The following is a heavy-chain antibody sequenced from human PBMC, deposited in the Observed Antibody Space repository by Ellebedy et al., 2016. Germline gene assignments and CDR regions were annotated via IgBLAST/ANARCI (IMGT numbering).Heavy chain of an antibody. D-gene: IGHD5-18*01. V-gene: IGHV3-23*01. CDR2: VSGSGGST. CDR1: GFTFSTYA. J-gene: IGHJ4*02. Sequence: GESLKISCAASGFTFSTYAMSWVRQAPVKGLEWVSAVSGSGGSTYYADSVKGRFTISRDNSKNTVYLQMNSLRAEDTAVYYCAKRDDTATAFDYWGQGTLVTVSS. CDR3: AKRDDTATAFDY.